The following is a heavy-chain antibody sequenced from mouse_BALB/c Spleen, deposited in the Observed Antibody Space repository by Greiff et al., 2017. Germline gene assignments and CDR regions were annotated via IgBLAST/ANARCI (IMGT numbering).Heavy chain of an antibody. CDR2: ISNGGGST. J-gene: IGHJ3*01. Sequence: EVKLMESGGGLVQPGGSLKLSCAASGFTFSSYTMSWVRQTPEKRLEWVAYISNGGGSTYYPDTVKGRFTISRDNAKNTLYLQMSSLKSEDTAMYYCARQPYDYDWFAYWGQGTLVTVSA. CDR1: GFTFSSYT. CDR3: ARQPYDYDWFAY. D-gene: IGHD2-4*01. V-gene: IGHV5-12-2*01.